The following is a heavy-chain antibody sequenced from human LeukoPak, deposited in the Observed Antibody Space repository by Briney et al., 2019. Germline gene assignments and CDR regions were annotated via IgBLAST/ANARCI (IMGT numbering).Heavy chain of an antibody. Sequence: PGGSLRLSCAASGFTFSSYAMHWVRQAPGKGLEWVAVISYDGSNKYYADSVKGRFTISRDNSKNTLYLQMNSLRAEDTAVYYCARDPEGRWGSSLGYWGQGTLVTVSS. J-gene: IGHJ4*02. V-gene: IGHV3-30-3*01. D-gene: IGHD6-13*01. CDR3: ARDPEGRWGSSLGY. CDR2: ISYDGSNK. CDR1: GFTFSSYA.